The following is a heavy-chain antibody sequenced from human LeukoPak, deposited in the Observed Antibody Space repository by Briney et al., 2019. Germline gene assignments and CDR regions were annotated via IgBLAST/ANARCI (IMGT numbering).Heavy chain of an antibody. D-gene: IGHD5-12*01. CDR3: ARQATTGSIDY. V-gene: IGHV4-39*01. Sequence: WVRQAPGKGLEWIGSIYYSGSTYYNPSLKSRVTISVDTSKNQFSLKLSSVTAADTAVYYCARQATTGSIDYWGQGTLVTVSS. CDR2: IYYSGST. J-gene: IGHJ4*02.